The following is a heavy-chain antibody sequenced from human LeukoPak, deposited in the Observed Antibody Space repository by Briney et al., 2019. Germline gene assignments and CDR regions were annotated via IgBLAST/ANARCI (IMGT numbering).Heavy chain of an antibody. D-gene: IGHD6-19*01. Sequence: ASVKVSCKASGYTFTGYYMHWVRQAPGQGLEWMGWINPNSGGTNYAQKFQGWVTMTRDTSISTAYMELSRLRSDDTAVYYCAREGNSSGWDFDYWGQGTLVTVSS. CDR1: GYTFTGYY. J-gene: IGHJ4*02. CDR2: INPNSGGT. V-gene: IGHV1-2*04. CDR3: AREGNSSGWDFDY.